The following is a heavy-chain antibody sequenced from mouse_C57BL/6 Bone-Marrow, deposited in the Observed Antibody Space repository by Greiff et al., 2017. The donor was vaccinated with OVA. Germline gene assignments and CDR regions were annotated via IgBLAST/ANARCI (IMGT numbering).Heavy chain of an antibody. V-gene: IGHV1-55*01. D-gene: IGHD1-1*01. J-gene: IGHJ1*03. CDR1: GYTFTSYW. CDR2: ISPGSGST. Sequence: QVQLQQPGAELVKPGASVKMSCKASGYTFTSYWITWVKQRPGQGLEWIGDISPGSGSTNYNEKFKSKATLTVDTSSSTAYMQLSSLTSEDSAVYYCARFITTVVATRGWYFDVWGTGTTVTVSS. CDR3: ARFITTVVATRGWYFDV.